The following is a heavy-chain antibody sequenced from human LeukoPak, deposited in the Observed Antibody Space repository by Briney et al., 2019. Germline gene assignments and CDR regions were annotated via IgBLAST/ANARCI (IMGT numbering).Heavy chain of an antibody. CDR1: GYTFTSYY. CDR3: ATETPRYYYDSSGSPQADY. Sequence: ASVKVSCKASGYTFTSYYMHWVRQAPGQGLEWMGIINPSGGSTSYAQKFQGRVTMTRDMSTSTVYMELSSLRSEDTAVYYCATETPRYYYDSSGSPQADYWGQGTLVTVSS. V-gene: IGHV1-46*01. CDR2: INPSGGST. D-gene: IGHD3-22*01. J-gene: IGHJ4*02.